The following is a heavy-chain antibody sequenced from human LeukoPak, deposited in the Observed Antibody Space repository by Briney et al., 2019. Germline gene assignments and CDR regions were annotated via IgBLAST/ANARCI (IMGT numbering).Heavy chain of an antibody. J-gene: IGHJ4*02. V-gene: IGHV4-59*01. D-gene: IGHD6-13*01. CDR2: IYNSGTT. Sequence: SETLSLTYIVSGGSITSYYWSWIRQPPGKGLGWIGYIYNSGTTNYNPSLKSRVTISADTSKNQISLNLSSVTAADTAVYYCARDPSAFAGYFDYWGQGTLVTVFS. CDR3: ARDPSAFAGYFDY. CDR1: GGSITSYY.